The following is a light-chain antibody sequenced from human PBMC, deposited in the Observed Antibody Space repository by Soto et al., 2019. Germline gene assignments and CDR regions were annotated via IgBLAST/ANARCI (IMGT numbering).Light chain of an antibody. CDR3: CSCEGSYSYV. J-gene: IGLJ1*01. CDR1: SSDVGGYNY. V-gene: IGLV2-11*01. Sequence: QSALTQPRSVSGSPGQSVTISCTGTSSDVGGYNYVSWYQQHPGKAPKLMIYDVSTRPYGVPDPCSGSKSGNTASLPISGLQAEVEADYYCCSCEGSYSYVFGTGTKLTVL. CDR2: DVS.